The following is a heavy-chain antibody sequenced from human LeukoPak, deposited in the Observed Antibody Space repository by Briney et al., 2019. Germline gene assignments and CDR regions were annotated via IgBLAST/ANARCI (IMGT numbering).Heavy chain of an antibody. CDR3: ASRNSASYWYFDI. CDR2: IFPADSST. Sequence: GESLKISCQGSGYNFRSAWVAWVRQTPGKGLEWMGIIFPADSSTRYSPSFQGQVTISADKSISTAYLHWSSLKASDSALYYCASRNSASYWYFDIWGRGTRVTVSS. CDR1: GYNFRSAW. J-gene: IGHJ2*01. V-gene: IGHV5-51*01. D-gene: IGHD3-16*01.